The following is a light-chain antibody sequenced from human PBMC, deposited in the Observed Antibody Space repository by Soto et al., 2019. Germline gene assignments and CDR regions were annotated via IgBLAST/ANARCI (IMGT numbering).Light chain of an antibody. V-gene: IGKV1-5*03. Sequence: DIQMTQFPSALSASVGDRVTITCRASQSVNIWLAWYQQKPGKAPKRLISEASTVETGVPARFSGSGSGTQFTLTISSLQPDDLATSYCQQYNNFWTFGQGTKVQIK. J-gene: IGKJ1*01. CDR1: QSVNIW. CDR2: EAS. CDR3: QQYNNFWT.